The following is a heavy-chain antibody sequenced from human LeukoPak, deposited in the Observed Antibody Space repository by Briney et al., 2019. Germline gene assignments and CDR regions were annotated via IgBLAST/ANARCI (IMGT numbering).Heavy chain of an antibody. J-gene: IGHJ6*03. Sequence: SETLSLTXTVSGGSISSSSYYWGWIRQPPGKGQEWIGSIYYSGSTYYNPSLKSRVTISVDTSKNQFSLELSSVTAADTAVYYCARGRNFWSGYLIHMDVWGKGTTVTVSS. CDR1: GGSISSSSYY. CDR3: ARGRNFWSGYLIHMDV. V-gene: IGHV4-39*01. CDR2: IYYSGST. D-gene: IGHD3-3*01.